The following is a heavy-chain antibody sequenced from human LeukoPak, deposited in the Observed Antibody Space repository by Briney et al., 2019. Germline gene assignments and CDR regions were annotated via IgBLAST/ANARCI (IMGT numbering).Heavy chain of an antibody. CDR3: AKAAYCTSTSCHFSGYAQRPLDS. V-gene: IGHV3-30*18. Sequence: GGSLRLSCVASGFTFNTYGMAWVRQAPGKGLEWVAGISSDRSNKDYADSVKGRFTISRDNSKNTLYLQMNSLRSEDTAVYYCAKAAYCTSTSCHFSGYAQRPLDSWGQGTLVTVSS. CDR1: GFTFNTYG. J-gene: IGHJ4*02. D-gene: IGHD2-2*01. CDR2: ISSDRSNK.